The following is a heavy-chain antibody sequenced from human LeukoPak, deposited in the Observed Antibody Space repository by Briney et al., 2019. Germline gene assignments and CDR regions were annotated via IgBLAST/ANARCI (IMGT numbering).Heavy chain of an antibody. CDR3: ARVVGCLPKFLLDR. D-gene: IGHD3-22*01. Sequence: GGSLRLSCAASGFSFNNYWMSWVRQAPGKGLEWLANIKRDGSEIYYLDSVKGRFTISRDNAKNSLYLQMNSLRAEDTALYYCARVVGCLPKFLLDRRGQGTLVTVSS. V-gene: IGHV3-7*04. J-gene: IGHJ5*02. CDR2: IKRDGSEI. CDR1: GFSFNNYW.